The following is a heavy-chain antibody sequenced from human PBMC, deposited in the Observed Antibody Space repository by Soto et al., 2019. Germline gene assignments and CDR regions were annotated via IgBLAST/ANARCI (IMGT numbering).Heavy chain of an antibody. CDR2: IYYSGST. V-gene: IGHV4-31*11. Sequence: PSETLSLTCAVSGGSISSGGYYWIWIRHHPGKGLEWIGYIYYSGSTYYNPSLKSRVTISVDTSKNQFSLKLSSVTAADTAVYYCARDSRVLLWFGELFPGMDVWGQGTTVTVSS. D-gene: IGHD3-10*01. J-gene: IGHJ6*02. CDR3: ARDSRVLLWFGELFPGMDV. CDR1: GGSISSGGYY.